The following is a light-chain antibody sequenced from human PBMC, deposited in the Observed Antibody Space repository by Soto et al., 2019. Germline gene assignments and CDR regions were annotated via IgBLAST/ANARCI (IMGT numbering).Light chain of an antibody. V-gene: IGKV3-20*01. CDR2: GAT. CDR3: QQYAASPLT. CDR1: QSVGRNY. Sequence: EIVLTQSPATLPVSPGQRATLSCRASQSVGRNYLAWYQQKPGQAPSLLIHGATSRATGIPDRFSGNGSGKDLTLTLSRLEPDEFAVYYCQQYAASPLTFGGGTMVETK. J-gene: IGKJ4*01.